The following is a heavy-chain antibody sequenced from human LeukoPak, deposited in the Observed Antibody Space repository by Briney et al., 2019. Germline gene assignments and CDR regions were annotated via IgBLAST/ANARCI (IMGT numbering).Heavy chain of an antibody. CDR2: INHSVST. Sequence: SETLSLTCAVYGGSFSGYYWSWIRQPPGKGLEWIGEINHSVSTNYNPSLKSRVTISVDTSKNQFSLKLSSVTAADTAVYYCARAEVFGVDRRTQKVNWFDPWGQGTLVTVSS. CDR3: ARAEVFGVDRRTQKVNWFDP. D-gene: IGHD3-3*01. J-gene: IGHJ5*02. V-gene: IGHV4-34*01. CDR1: GGSFSGYY.